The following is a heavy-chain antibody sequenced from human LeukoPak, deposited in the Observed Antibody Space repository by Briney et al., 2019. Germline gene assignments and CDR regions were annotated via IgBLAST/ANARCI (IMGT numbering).Heavy chain of an antibody. CDR2: IIPIFGTA. CDR3: ARGGSGWLGNYFDY. J-gene: IGHJ4*02. D-gene: IGHD6-19*01. V-gene: IGHV1-69*01. Sequence: SVKVSCKASGGTFSSYAISWVRQAPGQGLEWMGGIIPIFGTANYAQKFQGRVTITADESTSTAYMELSSLRSDDTAVYYCARGGSGWLGNYFDYWGQGTLVTVSS. CDR1: GGTFSSYA.